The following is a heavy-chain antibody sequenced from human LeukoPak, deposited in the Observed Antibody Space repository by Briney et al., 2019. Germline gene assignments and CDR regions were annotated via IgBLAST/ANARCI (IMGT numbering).Heavy chain of an antibody. CDR3: ARATVTTDYYYYYMDV. CDR2: IIPIFGTA. CDR1: GGTFSSYA. V-gene: IGHV1-69*05. J-gene: IGHJ6*03. D-gene: IGHD4-11*01. Sequence: SVTVSCKASGGTFSSYAISWVRQAPGQGLEWMGGIIPIFGTANYAQKFQGRVTITTDESTSTAYMGLSSLRSEDTAVYYCARATVTTDYYYYYMDVWGKGTTVTVSS.